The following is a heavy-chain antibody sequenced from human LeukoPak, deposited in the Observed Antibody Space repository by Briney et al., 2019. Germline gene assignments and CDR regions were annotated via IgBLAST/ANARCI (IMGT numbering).Heavy chain of an antibody. CDR1: GGSISSYY. Sequence: SETLSLTCTVSGGSISSYYWSWIRQPPGKGLEWIGYIYYSGSTNYNPSLKSRVTITVDTSKNQFSLKLSSVTAADTAVYYCARGVVATISAWFDPWGQGTLVTVSS. J-gene: IGHJ5*02. CDR2: IYYSGST. CDR3: ARGVVATISAWFDP. D-gene: IGHD5-12*01. V-gene: IGHV4-59*01.